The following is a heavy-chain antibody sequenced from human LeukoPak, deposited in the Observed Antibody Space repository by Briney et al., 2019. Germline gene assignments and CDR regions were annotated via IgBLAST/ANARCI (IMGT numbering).Heavy chain of an antibody. Sequence: SETLSLTCTVSGGSISSGDYYWSWIRQPPGKGLEWIGYIYYSGSTYHNPSPKSRVTISIDTSKDQFSLNLSSVTAADTAVYYCARRAGYSSGWYGYYFDYWGQGTLVTVSS. CDR2: IYYSGST. V-gene: IGHV4-30-4*01. J-gene: IGHJ4*02. D-gene: IGHD6-19*01. CDR3: ARRAGYSSGWYGYYFDY. CDR1: GGSISSGDYY.